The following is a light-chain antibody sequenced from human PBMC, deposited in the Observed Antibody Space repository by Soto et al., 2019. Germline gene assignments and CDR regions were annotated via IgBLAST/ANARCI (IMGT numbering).Light chain of an antibody. CDR3: QQYSDWPPT. CDR1: QSVSSN. J-gene: IGKJ1*01. CDR2: GAS. Sequence: EILLPQAPDTPSLSPGERATLSCRASQSVSSNLAWYQQKPGQAPRLLINGASTRATGIPARFSGSGSGTEFSLTISSLQSEDFAVYYCQQYSDWPPTFGQGTKVDI. V-gene: IGKV3-15*01.